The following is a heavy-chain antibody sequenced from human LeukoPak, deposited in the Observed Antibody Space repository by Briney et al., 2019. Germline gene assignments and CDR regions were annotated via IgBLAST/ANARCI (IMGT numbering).Heavy chain of an antibody. Sequence: SETLSLTCAVYGGSFSGYYWSWIRQLPGKGLEWIGEINHSGSTNYNPSLKSRVTISIDTSKNQFSLKLNSVTAADTAVYYCARGLRYSRYWGQGTLVTVSS. CDR2: INHSGST. J-gene: IGHJ4*02. D-gene: IGHD6-13*01. V-gene: IGHV4-34*01. CDR1: GGSFSGYY. CDR3: ARGLRYSRY.